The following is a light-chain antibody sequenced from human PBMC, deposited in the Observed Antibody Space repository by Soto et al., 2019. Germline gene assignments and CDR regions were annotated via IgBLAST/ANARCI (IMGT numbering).Light chain of an antibody. J-gene: IGKJ2*01. Sequence: EIVLTQSPGTLSLSPGERATLSCRASQSVTSSYLAWYQQKPGQAPRLLIYGASSRATGIPDRFSGSGSGTDFTLTIRSLEPEDFAVYYCPQYGSSPLYTFGQGTQLEIK. CDR2: GAS. CDR1: QSVTSSY. V-gene: IGKV3-20*01. CDR3: PQYGSSPLYT.